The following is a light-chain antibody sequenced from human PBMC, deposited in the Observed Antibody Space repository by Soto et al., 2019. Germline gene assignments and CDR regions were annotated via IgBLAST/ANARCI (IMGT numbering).Light chain of an antibody. J-gene: IGKJ1*01. V-gene: IGKV1-5*01. CDR3: QQYKA. CDR2: DAS. CDR1: QSLSSY. Sequence: DIQMTQSPSSLSASVGDNITMTCRASQSLSSYLAWYQQKPGRAPKLLIFDASSLEGGVPSRFSGSGSGTEFRLTISSLQPDDFATYYCQQYKAFGQGTKVDIK.